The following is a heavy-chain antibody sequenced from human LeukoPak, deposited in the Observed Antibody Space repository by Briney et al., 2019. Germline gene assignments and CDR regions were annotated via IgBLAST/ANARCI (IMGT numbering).Heavy chain of an antibody. CDR3: ARVGRGLYSMDV. Sequence: GGSLRLSCAASGFTFSIHGMNWVRQTPGKGLEWVSYIINSGGTIYYADSVQGRFTISRDNAKNSLYLQMNSLRDEDTAVYYCARVGRGLYSMDVWGQGTPVTVSS. D-gene: IGHD3-10*01. CDR2: IINSGGTI. J-gene: IGHJ6*02. CDR1: GFTFSIHG. V-gene: IGHV3-48*02.